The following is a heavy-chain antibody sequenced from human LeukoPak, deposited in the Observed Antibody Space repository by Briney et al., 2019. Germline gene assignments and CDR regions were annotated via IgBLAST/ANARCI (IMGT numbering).Heavy chain of an antibody. CDR1: GFTFSSYG. J-gene: IGHJ4*02. CDR2: IRYDGSNK. D-gene: IGHD2-8*01. V-gene: IGHV3-30*02. CDR3: ATGPNPAYCTNGVCYYFDY. Sequence: GGSLRLSCAASGFTFSSYGMHWVRQAPGKGLEWVAFIRYDGSNKYYADSVKGRFTISRDNSKNTLYLQMNSLRAEDTAVYYCATGPNPAYCTNGVCYYFDYWGQGTLVTVSS.